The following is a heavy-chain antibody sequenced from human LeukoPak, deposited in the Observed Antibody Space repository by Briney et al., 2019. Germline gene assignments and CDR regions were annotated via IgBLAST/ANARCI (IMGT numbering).Heavy chain of an antibody. CDR3: ATPTGY. Sequence: GGSLRLSCAASGFTFSSYAMHWVRQAPGKGLEWVAVISYDGSNKYYADSVKGRFTISRDNSKNTLYLQMNSLRAGDTAVYYCATPTGYWGQGTLVTVSS. J-gene: IGHJ4*02. CDR1: GFTFSSYA. D-gene: IGHD4-17*01. CDR2: ISYDGSNK. V-gene: IGHV3-30-3*01.